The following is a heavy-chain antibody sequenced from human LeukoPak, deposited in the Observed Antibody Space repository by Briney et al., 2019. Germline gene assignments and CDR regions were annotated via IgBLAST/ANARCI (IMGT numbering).Heavy chain of an antibody. CDR3: ARGLYIAAAGPYYFDY. D-gene: IGHD6-13*01. Sequence: SETLSLTCTVSGGSISSSSYYWGWIRQPPGKGLEWIGYIYYSGSTNYNPSLKSRVTISVDTSKNQFSLKLSSVTAADTAVYYCARGLYIAAAGPYYFDYWGQGTLVTVSS. V-gene: IGHV4-61*05. CDR2: IYYSGST. J-gene: IGHJ4*02. CDR1: GGSISSSSYY.